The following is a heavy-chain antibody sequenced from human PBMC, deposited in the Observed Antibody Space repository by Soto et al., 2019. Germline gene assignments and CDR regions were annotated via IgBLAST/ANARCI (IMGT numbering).Heavy chain of an antibody. V-gene: IGHV4-30-4*01. Sequence: SETLSLTCSVSGDSISNLDYFWAWIRQPPGQALEYIGYIYKSASTYYNPSFESRVAISVDTSKSQFSLNVTSVTAADTAVYFCARGRYCLTGRCFPNWFDSWGQGALVTV. J-gene: IGHJ5*01. CDR3: ARGRYCLTGRCFPNWFDS. CDR1: GDSISNLDYF. D-gene: IGHD7-27*01. CDR2: IYKSAST.